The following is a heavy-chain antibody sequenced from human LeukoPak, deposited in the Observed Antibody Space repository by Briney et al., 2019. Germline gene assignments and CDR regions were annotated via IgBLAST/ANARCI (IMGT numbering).Heavy chain of an antibody. D-gene: IGHD3-10*01. CDR2: IKQDGSEK. V-gene: IGHV3-7*01. Sequence: TGGSLRLSCAASGFTFSSYWMSWVRQAPGKGLEWVANIKQDGSEKYYVDSVKGRFTISRDNAKNSLSLQMNSLRAEDTAVYYCARPLMYYYGSETYFWFDPWGQGTLVTVSS. J-gene: IGHJ5*02. CDR1: GFTFSSYW. CDR3: ARPLMYYYGSETYFWFDP.